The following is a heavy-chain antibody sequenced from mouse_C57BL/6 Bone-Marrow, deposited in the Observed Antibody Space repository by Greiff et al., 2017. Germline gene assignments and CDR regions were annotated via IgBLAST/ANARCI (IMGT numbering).Heavy chain of an antibody. CDR2: INPSTGGT. CDR3: ARTPIYYDYDGSYWYFDV. Sequence: VQLQQSGPELVKPGASVKISCKASGYSFTGYYMNWVKQSPEKSLEWIGEINPSTGGTTYNQKFKAKATLTVDKSSSTAYMQLKSLTSEDSAVYYCARTPIYYDYDGSYWYFDVWGTGTTVTVSS. CDR1: GYSFTGYY. D-gene: IGHD2-4*01. J-gene: IGHJ1*03. V-gene: IGHV1-42*01.